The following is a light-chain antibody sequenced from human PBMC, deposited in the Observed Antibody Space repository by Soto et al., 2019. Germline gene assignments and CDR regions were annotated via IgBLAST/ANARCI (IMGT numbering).Light chain of an antibody. CDR1: QSVSSN. Sequence: EIVLTQSPATLSVSPGERATLSCRASQSVSSNLAWYQQKPGQAPRLLIYGASTRATGIPARFSGSGAGAYFKHTSSRLVHGDSGVECSHEYCGSQTFGQGTRLEIK. V-gene: IGKV3-15*01. CDR2: GAS. CDR3: HEYCGSQT. J-gene: IGKJ5*01.